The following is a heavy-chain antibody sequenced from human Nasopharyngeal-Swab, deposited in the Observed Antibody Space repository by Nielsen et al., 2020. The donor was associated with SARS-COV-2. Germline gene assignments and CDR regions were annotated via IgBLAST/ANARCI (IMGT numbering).Heavy chain of an antibody. V-gene: IGHV3-23*01. D-gene: IGHD5-12*01. Sequence: WIRQPPGKGLEWVSAISGSGGSTYYADSVKGRFTISRDNSKNTLYLQMNSLRAEDTAVYYCAKELDVWWLRRSLADAFDIWGQGTMVTVSS. CDR2: ISGSGGST. CDR3: AKELDVWWLRRSLADAFDI. J-gene: IGHJ3*02.